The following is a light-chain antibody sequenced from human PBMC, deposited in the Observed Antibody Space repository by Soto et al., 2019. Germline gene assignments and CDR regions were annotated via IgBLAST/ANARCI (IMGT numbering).Light chain of an antibody. CDR3: SSYTSSNTEV. CDR2: DVS. Sequence: QYALTQPASVSGSPGQSITISCTGTISDVGGYNTVSWYQQHPGKAPKLIIYDVSDRPSGVSNRFSASKSGSTASLTISGLQAEDEADYYCSSYTSSNTEVFGTGTKVTVL. CDR1: ISDVGGYNT. V-gene: IGLV2-14*01. J-gene: IGLJ1*01.